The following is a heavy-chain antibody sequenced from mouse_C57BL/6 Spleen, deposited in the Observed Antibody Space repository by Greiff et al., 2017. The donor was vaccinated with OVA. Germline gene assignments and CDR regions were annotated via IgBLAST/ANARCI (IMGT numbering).Heavy chain of an antibody. CDR2: IDPSDSYT. CDR3: ARKGGFDYYGSSPYYFDY. CDR1: GYTFTSYW. D-gene: IGHD1-1*01. J-gene: IGHJ2*01. Sequence: VQLQQPGAELVMPGASVKLSCKASGYTFTSYWMHWVKQRPGQGLEWIGEIDPSDSYTNYNQKFKGKSTLTVDKSSSTAYMQLSSLTSEDSAVYYCARKGGFDYYGSSPYYFDYWGQGTTLTVSS. V-gene: IGHV1-69*01.